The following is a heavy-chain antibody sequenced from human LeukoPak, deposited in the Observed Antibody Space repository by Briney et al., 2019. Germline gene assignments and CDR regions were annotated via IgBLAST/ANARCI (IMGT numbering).Heavy chain of an antibody. CDR1: GFTFSSYS. Sequence: PWGSLRLSCAASGFTFSSYSMNWVRQAPGKGLEWVSSISSSSSYIYYADSVKGRFTISRDNAKNSLYLQMNSLRAEDTAVYYCASNVITFGGVIAHDASDIWGQGTMVTVSS. D-gene: IGHD3-16*02. CDR2: ISSSSSYI. CDR3: ASNVITFGGVIAHDASDI. J-gene: IGHJ3*02. V-gene: IGHV3-21*01.